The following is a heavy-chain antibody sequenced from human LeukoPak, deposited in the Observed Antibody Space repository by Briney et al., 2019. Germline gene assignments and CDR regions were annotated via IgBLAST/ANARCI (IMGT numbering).Heavy chain of an antibody. CDR3: ARDTSEGDYAWWFDP. Sequence: ASVKVSCKASGYSFTSHYMHWVRQAPGQGLEWMGLIDPRGTATRYAESFQGRLTLTRDLSTSTDYMELSSLRSDDTAVYFCARDTSEGDYAWWFDPWGQGTLVTVAS. V-gene: IGHV1-46*01. CDR1: GYSFTSHY. D-gene: IGHD3-16*01. CDR2: IDPRGTAT. J-gene: IGHJ5*02.